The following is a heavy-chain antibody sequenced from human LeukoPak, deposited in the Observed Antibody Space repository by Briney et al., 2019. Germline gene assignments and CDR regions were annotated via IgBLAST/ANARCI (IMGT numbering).Heavy chain of an antibody. CDR2: ISDSGAGT. D-gene: IGHD2-8*02. V-gene: IGHV3-23*01. CDR3: ARGGVTFDC. J-gene: IGHJ4*02. Sequence: PGGSLRLSCAASGFTFSRYGMSWVRQAPGKGLEWVSGISDSGAGTDYADSVKGRFTISRDNSKKTLYLQMNSLRAEDTAVYYCARGGVTFDCWGQGTLVTVSS. CDR1: GFTFSRYG.